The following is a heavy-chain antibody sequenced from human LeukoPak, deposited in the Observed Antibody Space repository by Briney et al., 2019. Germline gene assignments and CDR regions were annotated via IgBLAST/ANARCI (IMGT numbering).Heavy chain of an antibody. CDR3: ARGGDIVVVPAARGYY. CDR2: INPNSGGT. J-gene: IGHJ4*02. D-gene: IGHD2-2*01. Sequence: ASVKVSCKASGYTFTGYYMHWVRQAPGQGLEWMGWINPNSGGTNYAQKFQGRVTMTRDTSISTAYMELSRLRSDDTAVYYCARGGDIVVVPAARGYYRGQGTLVTVSS. CDR1: GYTFTGYY. V-gene: IGHV1-2*02.